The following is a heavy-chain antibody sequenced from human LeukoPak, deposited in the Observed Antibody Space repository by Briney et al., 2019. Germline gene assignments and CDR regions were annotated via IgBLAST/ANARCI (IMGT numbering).Heavy chain of an antibody. CDR2: INHSGST. CDR3: ARAAPMFD. V-gene: IGHV4-34*01. Sequence: SETLSLTCAVSGGSFSGYYWSWIRQPPGKGLEWIGEINHSGSTNYNPSLKSRVTISVDTSKNQFSLKLSSVAAADTAVYYCARAAPMFDWGQGTLVTVSS. CDR1: GGSFSGYY. J-gene: IGHJ4*02. D-gene: IGHD3-10*02.